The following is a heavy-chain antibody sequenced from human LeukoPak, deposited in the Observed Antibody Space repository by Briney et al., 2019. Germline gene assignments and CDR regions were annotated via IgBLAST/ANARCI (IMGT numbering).Heavy chain of an antibody. CDR3: AKVEGSRFLEWLLSPSHFDY. J-gene: IGHJ4*02. Sequence: GGSLRLSCAASGFTFSSYAMSWVRQAPGKGLEWVSAISGSGGSTYYADSVKGRFTISRDNSKNTLYLQMNSLRAEDTAVYYCAKVEGSRFLEWLLSPSHFDYWGQGTLVTVSS. D-gene: IGHD3-3*01. CDR1: GFTFSSYA. V-gene: IGHV3-23*01. CDR2: ISGSGGST.